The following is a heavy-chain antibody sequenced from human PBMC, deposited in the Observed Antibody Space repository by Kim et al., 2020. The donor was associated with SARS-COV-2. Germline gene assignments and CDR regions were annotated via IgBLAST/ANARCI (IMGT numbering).Heavy chain of an antibody. V-gene: IGHV4-59*13. CDR3: ARVGSWDFWSGTYYYFGM. CDR1: GGSISSYY. CDR2: IYYSGST. D-gene: IGHD3-3*01. J-gene: IGHJ6*01. Sequence: SETLSLTCTVSGGSISSYYWSWIRQPPGKGLEWIGYIYYSGSTNYNPSLKSRVTISVDTSKNQFSLKLSSVTAADTAVYYCARVGSWDFWSGTYYYFGM.